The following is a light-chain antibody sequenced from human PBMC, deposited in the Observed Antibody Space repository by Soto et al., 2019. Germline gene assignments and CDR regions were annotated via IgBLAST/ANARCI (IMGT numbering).Light chain of an antibody. Sequence: ENVLSQSPGTLSVPPAQSATRSCRSTENIRINYLAWFQQTPGQAPRLLIYDASNRATGIPARFSGSGPGTDFTLTISSLEPEDFAVFFCQQYGTSEIIFGQGTRLE. CDR2: DAS. V-gene: IGKV3-20*01. CDR3: QQYGTSEII. CDR1: ENIRINY. J-gene: IGKJ5*01.